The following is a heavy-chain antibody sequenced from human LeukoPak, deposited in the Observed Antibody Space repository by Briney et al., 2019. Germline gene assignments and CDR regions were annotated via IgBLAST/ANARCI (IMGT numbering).Heavy chain of an antibody. CDR3: ARVDANTWYGKIDY. D-gene: IGHD6-13*01. J-gene: IGHJ4*02. V-gene: IGHV3-11*05. CDR1: GFTFSDYY. Sequence: PGGSLRLSCAASGFTFSDYYMSWIRQAPGKGLEWVSYISSSSSYTNYADSVKGRFTISRDNAKNSLYLQMNSLRAEDTAVYYCARVDANTWYGKIDYWGQGTLVTVSS. CDR2: ISSSSSYT.